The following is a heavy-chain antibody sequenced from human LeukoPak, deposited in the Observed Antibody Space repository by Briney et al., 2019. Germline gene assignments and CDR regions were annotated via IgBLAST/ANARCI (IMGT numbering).Heavy chain of an antibody. CDR1: GFTVSRNY. V-gene: IGHV3-66*01. CDR3: STFDY. Sequence: GGSLRLSCAASGFTVSRNYMTWVRQPPGKGLEWVSSIYSDTSTYYADSVKGRFTISRDNSKNTLFLHMKTLRAEDTAVYYCSTFDYWGQGTLVTVSS. CDR2: IYSDTST. J-gene: IGHJ4*02.